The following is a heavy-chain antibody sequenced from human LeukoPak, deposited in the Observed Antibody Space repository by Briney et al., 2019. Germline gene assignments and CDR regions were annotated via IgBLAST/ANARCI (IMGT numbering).Heavy chain of an antibody. Sequence: PGGSLRLSCSASEFTFSNFWMSWVRQAPGKGPEWVANIKQDGSEKYYVDSVKGRFTISRDNAETSLHLQMNSLRAEDTAVYYCARGGNHGDYWYFDLRGRGTLVTVSS. D-gene: IGHD4-17*01. V-gene: IGHV3-7*01. CDR1: EFTFSNFW. CDR3: ARGGNHGDYWYFDL. J-gene: IGHJ2*01. CDR2: IKQDGSEK.